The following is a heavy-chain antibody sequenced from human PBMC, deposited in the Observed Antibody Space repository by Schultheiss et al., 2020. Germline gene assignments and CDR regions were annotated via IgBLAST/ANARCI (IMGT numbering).Heavy chain of an antibody. CDR2: ISYDGSNK. V-gene: IGHV3-30*03. Sequence: GGSLRLSCAASGFTFSSYGMHWVRQAPGKGLEWVAVISYDGSNKYYADSVKGRFTISRDSSKSTLFLQMNSLRDEDTAVYYCGRDSVGGIIADGMDVWGQGTTVTVAS. CDR1: GFTFSSYG. J-gene: IGHJ6*02. D-gene: IGHD3-16*02. CDR3: GRDSVGGIIADGMDV.